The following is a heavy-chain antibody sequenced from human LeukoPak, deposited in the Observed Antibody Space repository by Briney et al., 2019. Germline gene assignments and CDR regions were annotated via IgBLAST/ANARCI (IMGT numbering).Heavy chain of an antibody. D-gene: IGHD2-2*01. CDR1: GGTFSSYA. Sequence: LVKVSCKASGGTFSSYAISWVRQAPGQGLEWMGGIIPIFGTANYAQKFQGRVTITADKSTSTAYMELSSLRSEDMAVYYCARGGSEYQLLNWFDPWGQGTLVTVSS. V-gene: IGHV1-69*06. J-gene: IGHJ5*02. CDR3: ARGGSEYQLLNWFDP. CDR2: IIPIFGTA.